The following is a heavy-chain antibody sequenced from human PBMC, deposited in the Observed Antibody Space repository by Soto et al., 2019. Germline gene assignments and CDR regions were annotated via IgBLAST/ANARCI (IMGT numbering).Heavy chain of an antibody. V-gene: IGHV3-7*01. CDR2: IKQDGSEE. CDR3: ARDLSPGNIVTGYLCLGGGNDI. CDR1: GFTFNHYW. Sequence: EMQLVESGGGSVQPGGSLRLSCVASGFTFNHYWMSWVRQAPGKGLEWVASIKQDGSEENYVDSVKGRFAISRDNAKNALYLQMESLRSEDTALYYCARDLSPGNIVTGYLCLGGGNDIGGQGTLVTVSP. J-gene: IGHJ4*02. D-gene: IGHD3-9*01.